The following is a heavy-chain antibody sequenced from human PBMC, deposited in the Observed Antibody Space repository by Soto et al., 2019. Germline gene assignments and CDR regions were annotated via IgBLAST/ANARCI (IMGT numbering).Heavy chain of an antibody. D-gene: IGHD6-19*01. J-gene: IGHJ4*02. CDR1: GFSFSSYS. CDR2: FDGSVVHT. CDR3: AKQLQYDSGWPLHY. Sequence: GGSLRLSCAASGFSFSSYSVSWVRQAPWKGLEWVSVFDGSVVHTYYTNSVKGRFTISNDNSKNKLFLQMNSLKAEDTAVYFCAKQLQYDSGWPLHYGGQGTLVKVSS. V-gene: IGHV3-23*01.